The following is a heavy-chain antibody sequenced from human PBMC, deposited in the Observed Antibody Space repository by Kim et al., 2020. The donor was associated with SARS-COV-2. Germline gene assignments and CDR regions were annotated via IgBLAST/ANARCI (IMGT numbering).Heavy chain of an antibody. J-gene: IGHJ6*02. V-gene: IGHV1-69*13. CDR2: IIPIFGTA. CDR1: GGTFSSYA. Sequence: SVKVSCKASGGTFSSYAISWVRQAPGQGLEWMGGIIPIFGTANYAQKFQGRVTITADESTSTAYMELSSLRSEDTAVYYCARVEGDCVWGGYRLSGMDVWGQGTTVTVSS. CDR3: ARVEGDCVWGGYRLSGMDV. D-gene: IGHD3-16*02.